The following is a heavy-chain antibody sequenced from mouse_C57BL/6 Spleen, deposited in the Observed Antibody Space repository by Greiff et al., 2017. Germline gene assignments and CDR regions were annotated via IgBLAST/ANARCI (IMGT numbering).Heavy chain of an antibody. Sequence: QVQLQQPGAELVKPGASVKMSCKASGYTFTSYWITWVTQRPGQGLEWIGDIYPGSGSTNYNEKFKSKATLTVDTSSRTAYMQLSSLTSEVSAVYYCARGRAITTVVASYYYAMDYWGQGTSVTVSS. D-gene: IGHD1-1*01. CDR2: IYPGSGST. CDR1: GYTFTSYW. V-gene: IGHV1-55*01. CDR3: ARGRAITTVVASYYYAMDY. J-gene: IGHJ4*01.